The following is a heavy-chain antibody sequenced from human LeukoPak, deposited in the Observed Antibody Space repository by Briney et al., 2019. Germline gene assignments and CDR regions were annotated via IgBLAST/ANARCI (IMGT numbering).Heavy chain of an antibody. D-gene: IGHD5/OR15-5a*01. Sequence: GGSLRLSCAASGFTFSSYSMNWVRQAPGKGLEWVSSISSSSSYIYYADSVKGRFTISRDNAKNSLYLQMNSLRAEDTAVYYCARDRTSTEEFFGYWGQGTLVTVSS. CDR2: ISSSSSYI. J-gene: IGHJ4*02. CDR1: GFTFSSYS. V-gene: IGHV3-21*01. CDR3: ARDRTSTEEFFGY.